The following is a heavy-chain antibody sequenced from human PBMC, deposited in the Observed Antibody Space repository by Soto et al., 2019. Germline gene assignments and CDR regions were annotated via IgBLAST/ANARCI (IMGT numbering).Heavy chain of an antibody. CDR3: AKCLSSPDPNWNSDLYYYYYMDV. Sequence: GGSLRLSCVASGFTFSSYAMSWVRQAPGKGLEWVSAISGSGGSTYYADSVKGRFTIPRDNSKNTLYLQMNSLRAEDTAVYYCAKCLSSPDPNWNSDLYYYYYMDVWGKGTTVTVSS. CDR1: GFTFSSYA. V-gene: IGHV3-23*01. J-gene: IGHJ6*03. D-gene: IGHD1-7*01. CDR2: ISGSGGST.